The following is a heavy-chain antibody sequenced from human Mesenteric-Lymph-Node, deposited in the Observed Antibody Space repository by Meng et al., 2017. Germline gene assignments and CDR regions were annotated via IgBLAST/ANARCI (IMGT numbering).Heavy chain of an antibody. J-gene: IGHJ6*02. D-gene: IGHD2-2*01. CDR3: ARDWSIVVVPAAMPTNGMDV. CDR2: ISSSSSYI. CDR1: GFTFSSYS. Sequence: GESLKISCAASGFTFSSYSMNWVRQAPGKGREWVSSISSSSSYIYYADSVKGRFTISRDNAKNSLYLQMNSLRAEDTAVYYCARDWSIVVVPAAMPTNGMDVWGQGTTVTVSS. V-gene: IGHV3-21*01.